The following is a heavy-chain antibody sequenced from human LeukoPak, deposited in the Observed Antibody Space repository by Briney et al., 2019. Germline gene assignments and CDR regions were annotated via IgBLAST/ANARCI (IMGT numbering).Heavy chain of an antibody. CDR1: GFTFSSYG. V-gene: IGHV3-30*02. Sequence: GGSLRLSCAASGFTFSSYGMHWVRQAPGKGLEWVAFIRYDGSNKYYADSVKGRFTISRDNSKNTLYLQMNSLRAEDTAVYYCARDSEFYFDNAGYEDCWGQGTLVTVSS. J-gene: IGHJ4*02. D-gene: IGHD3-22*01. CDR3: ARDSEFYFDNAGYEDC. CDR2: IRYDGSNK.